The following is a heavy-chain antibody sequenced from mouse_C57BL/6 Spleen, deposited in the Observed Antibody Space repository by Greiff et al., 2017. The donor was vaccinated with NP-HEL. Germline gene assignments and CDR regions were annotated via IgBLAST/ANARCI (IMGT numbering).Heavy chain of an antibody. V-gene: IGHV1-58*01. CDR2: IYIGTGYT. J-gene: IGHJ3*01. CDR1: GYTFTSYG. Sequence: EVQLQQSGAELVRPGSSVKMSCKTSGYTFTSYGINWVKQRPGQGLEWIGYIYIGTGYTEYNEKFKGKATLTSDTSSSTAYMQLSSLTSEDSAIYFCARWKDYGSAWFAYWGQGTLVTVSA. D-gene: IGHD1-1*01. CDR3: ARWKDYGSAWFAY.